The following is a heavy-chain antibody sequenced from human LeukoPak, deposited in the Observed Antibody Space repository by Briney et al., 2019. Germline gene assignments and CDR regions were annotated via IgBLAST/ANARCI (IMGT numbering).Heavy chain of an antibody. CDR1: DDSLSSGTYY. J-gene: IGHJ4*02. D-gene: IGHD5-12*01. V-gene: IGHV4-31*03. Sequence: KPSETLSLTCTVSDDSLSSGTYYWNWIRLYPGKGLEWIGCIHYTGSIYYNPSLKSRVTISVDTSKNQFSLNVNSVTAADTAVYYCARGVDRTKIYSWGQGTLVTVPS. CDR2: IHYTGSI. CDR3: ARGVDRTKIYS.